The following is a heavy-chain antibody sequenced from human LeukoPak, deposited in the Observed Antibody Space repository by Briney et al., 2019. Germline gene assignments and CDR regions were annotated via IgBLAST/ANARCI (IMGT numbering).Heavy chain of an antibody. D-gene: IGHD5-24*01. J-gene: IGHJ4*02. CDR2: IYYSGST. CDR1: GGSISSYY. V-gene: IGHV4-59*01. Sequence: SETLSLTCTVSGGSISSYYWSWIRQPPGKGLEWIGYIYYSGSTNYNPSLKSRVTIPVDTSKNQFSLKLSSVTAADTAVYYCARVGGPDGYNYSYWGQGTLVTVSS. CDR3: ARVGGPDGYNYSY.